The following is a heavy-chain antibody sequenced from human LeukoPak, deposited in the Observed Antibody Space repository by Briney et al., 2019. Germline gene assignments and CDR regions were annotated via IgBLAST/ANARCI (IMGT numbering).Heavy chain of an antibody. CDR2: IYYSGST. J-gene: IGHJ4*02. CDR1: GGSISPYY. Sequence: SETLSLTCTVSGGSISPYYWSWVRQPPGKGLEWIGNIYYSGSTDSNPSLKSRVTFSVDTSKNLFSLKLSSVTAADTAMYYCARGQRGLPYWGQGTLVTVSS. D-gene: IGHD3/OR15-3a*01. CDR3: ARGQRGLPY. V-gene: IGHV4-59*01.